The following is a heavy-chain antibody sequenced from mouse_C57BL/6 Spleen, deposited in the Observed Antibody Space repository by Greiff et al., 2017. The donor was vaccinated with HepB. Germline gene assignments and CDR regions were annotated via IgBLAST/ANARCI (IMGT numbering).Heavy chain of an antibody. Sequence: EVQLQQSGPELVKPGASVKISCKASGYTFTDYYMNWVKQSHGKSLEWIGDINPNNGGTSYNQKFKGKATLTVDKSSSTAYMELRSLTSEDSAVYYCASRNRYYAMDYWGQGTSVTVSS. CDR2: INPNNGGT. J-gene: IGHJ4*01. CDR1: GYTFTDYY. CDR3: ASRNRYYAMDY. V-gene: IGHV1-26*01.